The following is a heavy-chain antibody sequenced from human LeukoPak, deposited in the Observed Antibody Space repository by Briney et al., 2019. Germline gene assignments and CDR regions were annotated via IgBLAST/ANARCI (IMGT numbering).Heavy chain of an antibody. Sequence: PSETLSLTCTVSGYSINNGFYWGWIRQPPGKGLEWIGSIYHSERTHYDPSLKSRVTISVDTSKNQFSLKLSSVTAADTAVYYCARVLPITPYFDYWGQGTLVTVSS. D-gene: IGHD1-20*01. CDR1: GYSINNGFY. CDR3: ARVLPITPYFDY. CDR2: IYHSERT. J-gene: IGHJ4*02. V-gene: IGHV4-38-2*02.